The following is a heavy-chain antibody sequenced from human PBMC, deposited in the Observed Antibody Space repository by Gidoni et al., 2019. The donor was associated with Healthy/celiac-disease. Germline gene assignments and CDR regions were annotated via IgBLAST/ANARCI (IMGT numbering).Heavy chain of an antibody. V-gene: IGHV4-34*01. D-gene: IGHD6-6*01. CDR2: INHSGST. Sequence: QVQLQQWGAGLLKPSETLSLTCAVYGGSFSGYYWSWIRQPPGKGLEWIGEINHSGSTNYNPSLKSRVTISVDTSKNQFSLKLSSVTAADTAVYYCARGLYSSSDKKRGNWFDPWGQGTLVTVSS. CDR3: ARGLYSSSDKKRGNWFDP. J-gene: IGHJ5*02. CDR1: GGSFSGYY.